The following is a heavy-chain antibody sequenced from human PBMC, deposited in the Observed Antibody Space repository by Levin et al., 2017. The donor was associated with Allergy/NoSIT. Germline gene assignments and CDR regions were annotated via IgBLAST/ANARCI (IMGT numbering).Heavy chain of an antibody. J-gene: IGHJ6*02. V-gene: IGHV3-7*01. CDR3: ARGHYQLEV. CDR1: GFTFSTYW. Sequence: GGSLRLSCTVSGFTFSTYWMSWVRQTPEKGLEWVASISRDGSEKYYVDSVKGRFAISRDNAKNSQYLQMNSLRDEDTAVYYCARGHYQLEVWGQGATVTVSS. D-gene: IGHD1-26*01. CDR2: ISRDGSEK.